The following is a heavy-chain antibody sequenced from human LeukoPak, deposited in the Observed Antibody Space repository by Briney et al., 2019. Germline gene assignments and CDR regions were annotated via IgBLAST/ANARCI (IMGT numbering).Heavy chain of an antibody. D-gene: IGHD2-2*01. V-gene: IGHV1-2*02. CDR1: GYTFTGYY. Sequence: GASVKVSCKASGYTFTGYYMHWVRQAPGQGLEWMGWINPNCGGTNYAQKFQGRVTMTGDTSISTAYMDLSRLRSDDTAVYYCARTIGPGSSTSRWAFDIWGQGTMVTVSS. CDR3: ARTIGPGSSTSRWAFDI. CDR2: INPNCGGT. J-gene: IGHJ3*02.